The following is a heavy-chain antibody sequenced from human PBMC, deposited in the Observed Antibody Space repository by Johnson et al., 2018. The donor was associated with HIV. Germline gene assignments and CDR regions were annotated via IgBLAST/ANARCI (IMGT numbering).Heavy chain of an antibody. J-gene: IGHJ3*02. V-gene: IGHV3-11*01. CDR1: GFTFSDYY. Sequence: QMLLVESGGGLVKPGGSLRLSCAASGFTFSDYYMSWIRQAPGKGLEWVSYISSSGSTIYYADSVKGRFIISRDNAKNSLFLQMTSLTAEDTAVFSCVRGEEGAFDIWGQGTMVTVSS. CDR3: VRGEEGAFDI. CDR2: ISSSGSTI.